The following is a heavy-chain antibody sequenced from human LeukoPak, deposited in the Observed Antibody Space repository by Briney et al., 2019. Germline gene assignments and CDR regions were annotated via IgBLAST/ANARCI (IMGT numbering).Heavy chain of an antibody. J-gene: IGHJ4*02. D-gene: IGHD3-22*01. V-gene: IGHV3-33*01. CDR1: GFTFSSYG. CDR3: TSIISYYDSSGHDY. CDR2: IWYDGSSK. Sequence: RSLRLSCAASGFTFSSYGMHWVRQAPGKGLEWVAVIWYDGSSKYYADSVKGRFTISRDNSKNTLYLQMNSLRAEDTAVYYCTSIISYYDSSGHDYWGQGTLVTVSS.